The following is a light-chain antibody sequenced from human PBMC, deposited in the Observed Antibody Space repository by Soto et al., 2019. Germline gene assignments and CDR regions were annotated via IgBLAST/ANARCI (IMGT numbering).Light chain of an antibody. CDR1: QSIGSW. V-gene: IGKV1-5*03. J-gene: IGKJ4*01. Sequence: DLQMSQSPSTLSASVGDRVTITCRASQSIGSWLAWHQQEPGKAPKLLIYKASSLESGVPSRFSGSGSATEFTLSISSLQPDDSATYYCQQHDSYPLTFGGGTKVDIK. CDR2: KAS. CDR3: QQHDSYPLT.